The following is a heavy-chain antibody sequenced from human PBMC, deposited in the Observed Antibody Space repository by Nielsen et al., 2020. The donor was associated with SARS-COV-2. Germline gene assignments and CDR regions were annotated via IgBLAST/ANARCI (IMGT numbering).Heavy chain of an antibody. CDR1: GGTFSSYA. V-gene: IGHV1-69*04. Sequence: SVKVSCKASGGTFSSYAISWVRQAPGQGLEWMGRIIPILGIANYAQKFQGRVTITADKSTSTAYMELSSLRSEDTAVYYCARDWSIFVDYYGMDVWGQGTTVTVSS. CDR3: ARDWSIFVDYYGMDV. CDR2: IIPILGIA. J-gene: IGHJ6*02. D-gene: IGHD3-3*01.